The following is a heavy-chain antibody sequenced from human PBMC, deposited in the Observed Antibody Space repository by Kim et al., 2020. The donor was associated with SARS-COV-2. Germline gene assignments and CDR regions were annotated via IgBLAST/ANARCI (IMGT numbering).Heavy chain of an antibody. CDR3: AKDGGTGTVIYYYGMDV. CDR1: GCTFDDYA. D-gene: IGHD1-1*01. CDR2: IMWDGGTI. Sequence: GGSLRLSCVASGCTFDDYAMHWVRQAPGKGLDWVSGIMWDGGTINSVDSVSGRFTISRDNAKNSLYLQLDSLRPEDTALYYCAKDGGTGTVIYYYGMDVWSQGTTVTVSS. J-gene: IGHJ6*02. V-gene: IGHV3-9*01.